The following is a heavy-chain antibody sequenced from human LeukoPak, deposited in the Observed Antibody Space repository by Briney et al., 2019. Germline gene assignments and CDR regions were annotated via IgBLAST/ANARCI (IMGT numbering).Heavy chain of an antibody. D-gene: IGHD3-3*01. J-gene: IGHJ6*03. CDR1: GYTFTSYG. CDR2: ISAYNGNT. V-gene: IGHV1-18*01. CDR3: ARDHIVFVGVLEYYYYYMDV. Sequence: ASVKVSCKASGYTFTSYGISWVRQAPGQGLEWMGWISAYNGNTNYAQKLQGRVTMTTDTSTSTAYMELRSLRSDDTAVYYCARDHIVFVGVLEYYYYYMDVWGKGTTVTVSS.